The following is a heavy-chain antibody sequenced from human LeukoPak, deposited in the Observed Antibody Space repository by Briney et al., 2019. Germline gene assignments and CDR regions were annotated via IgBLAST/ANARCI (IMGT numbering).Heavy chain of an antibody. V-gene: IGHV4-59*01. D-gene: IGHD3-22*01. CDR2: IYHSGNT. J-gene: IGHJ6*02. Sequence: ASETLSLTCTVSGGSISSYYSSWIRQPPGKGLEWIGYIYHSGNTYYNPSLKSRVTISIHNSKNQFSLKVNSVTAADTAVYYCARDRNYYDSSGPPYYYSALDVWGQGTTVTVSS. CDR3: ARDRNYYDSSGPPYYYSALDV. CDR1: GGSISSYY.